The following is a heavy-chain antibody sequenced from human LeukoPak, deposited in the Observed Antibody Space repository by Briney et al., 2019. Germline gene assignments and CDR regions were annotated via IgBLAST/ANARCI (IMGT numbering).Heavy chain of an antibody. CDR1: GFTFSNFG. D-gene: IGHD1-14*01. Sequence: GGSLRLSCAAPGFTFSNFGMHWVPPAPGKGLEWGAFIRYDGSNTYYADSVKGRFTISRDNSKNTLYLQMNNLRPEDTAVFYCARDPHHGALDYWGQGTLVTVSS. V-gene: IGHV3-30*02. CDR3: ARDPHHGALDY. CDR2: IRYDGSNT. J-gene: IGHJ4*02.